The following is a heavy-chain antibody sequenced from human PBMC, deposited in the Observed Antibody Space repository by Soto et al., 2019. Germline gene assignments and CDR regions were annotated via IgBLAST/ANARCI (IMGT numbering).Heavy chain of an antibody. J-gene: IGHJ4*02. CDR1: GGSVSSSNDY. Sequence: QVQLQESGPGLVKPSETLSLTCTVSGGSVSSSNDYWSWIRQPPGKGLEWLGYIYYSGSASYNPSLKSRITVSVDTSKNQFSLKLSSVTAADTAVDYCARARTGDPTFFDYWGQGTLVTVSS. CDR3: ARARTGDPTFFDY. CDR2: IYYSGSA. D-gene: IGHD1-1*01. V-gene: IGHV4-61*01.